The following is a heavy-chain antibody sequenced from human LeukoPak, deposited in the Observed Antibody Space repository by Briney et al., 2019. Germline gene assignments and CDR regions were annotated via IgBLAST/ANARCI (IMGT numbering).Heavy chain of an antibody. CDR3: ARLDSSSWYLGFDY. CDR1: GGSISSSSYY. J-gene: IGHJ4*02. D-gene: IGHD6-13*01. Sequence: PSETLSLXCTVSGGSISSSSYYWGWIRQPPGKGLEWIGSIYYSGSTYYNPSLKSRVTISVDTSKNQFSLKLSSVTAADTAVYYCARLDSSSWYLGFDYWGQGTLVTVSS. CDR2: IYYSGST. V-gene: IGHV4-39*01.